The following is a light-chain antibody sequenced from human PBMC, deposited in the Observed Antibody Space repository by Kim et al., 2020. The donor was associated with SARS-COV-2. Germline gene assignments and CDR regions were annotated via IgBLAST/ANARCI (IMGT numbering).Light chain of an antibody. Sequence: QGVTISCTGRSSNVGTHFDVHWYQQLPGTAPKLLIYDDTSRPSGVPDRFSGSKSGTTASLAITGLQPGDEGDYYCQSYDSSVSAWVFGGGTQLTVL. V-gene: IGLV1-40*01. CDR1: SSNVGTHFD. CDR2: DDT. CDR3: QSYDSSVSAWV. J-gene: IGLJ3*02.